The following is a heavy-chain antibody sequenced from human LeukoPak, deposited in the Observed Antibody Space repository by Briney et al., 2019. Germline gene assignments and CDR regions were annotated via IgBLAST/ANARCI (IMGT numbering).Heavy chain of an antibody. J-gene: IGHJ5*02. CDR1: GFTFSSYA. Sequence: PGRSLRLSRATSGFTFSSYALHWVRQAPGKGLEWVALIWNDGSHKYYADSVKGRFTISRDDSKNTLYLQMNSLRAEDTAVYYCARHYIYGWNDLWGQGTPVTVSS. CDR2: IWNDGSHK. V-gene: IGHV3-33*08. D-gene: IGHD6-19*01. CDR3: ARHYIYGWNDL.